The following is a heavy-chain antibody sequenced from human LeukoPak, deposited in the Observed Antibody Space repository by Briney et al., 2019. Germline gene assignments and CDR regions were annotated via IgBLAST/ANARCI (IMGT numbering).Heavy chain of an antibody. CDR2: INPNSGGT. CDR3: ARDPTYYYDSGGHSYFDY. Sequence: ASVKVSCKASGYTFTGYYMHWVRQAPGQGLEWMGWINPNSGGTNYAQKFQGRVTMTRDTSINTSYMDLSRLRSDDTAVYYCARDPTYYYDSGGHSYFDYWGQGTLVTVSS. J-gene: IGHJ4*02. CDR1: GYTFTGYY. D-gene: IGHD3-22*01. V-gene: IGHV1-2*02.